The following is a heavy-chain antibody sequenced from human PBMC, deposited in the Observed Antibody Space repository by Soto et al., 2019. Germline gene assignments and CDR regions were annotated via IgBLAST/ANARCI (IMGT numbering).Heavy chain of an antibody. V-gene: IGHV3-23*01. Sequence: ASGFTFSSYAMSWVRQAPGKGLEWVSAISGSGGSTYYADSVKGRFTISRDNSKNTLYLQMNSLRAEDTAVYYCAIPITMIVVVITPSWFDPWGQGTLVTVSS. CDR2: ISGSGGST. J-gene: IGHJ5*02. D-gene: IGHD3-22*01. CDR1: GFTFSSYA. CDR3: AIPITMIVVVITPSWFDP.